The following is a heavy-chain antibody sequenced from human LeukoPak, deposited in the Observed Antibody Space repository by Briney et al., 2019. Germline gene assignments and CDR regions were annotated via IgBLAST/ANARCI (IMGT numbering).Heavy chain of an antibody. Sequence: PGGSLRLSCVASGFTFSTYAMGWVRQVPGKGLEWVSSVSESGGSTYYADSVKGRFTISRDNSKDTLSLQMNSLRAEDTAVYYCARAEDYYDSSGSDWGQGTLVTVSS. CDR1: GFTFSTYA. V-gene: IGHV3-23*01. CDR3: ARAEDYYDSSGSD. D-gene: IGHD3-22*01. CDR2: VSESGGST. J-gene: IGHJ4*02.